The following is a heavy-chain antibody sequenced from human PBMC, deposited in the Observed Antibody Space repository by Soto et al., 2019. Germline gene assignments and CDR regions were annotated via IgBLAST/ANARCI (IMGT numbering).Heavy chain of an antibody. V-gene: IGHV1-69*01. CDR2: IIPVFGLT. CDR3: ARGEGYCGTFYAGFDS. J-gene: IGHJ4*02. D-gene: IGHD1-26*01. Sequence: QVRLEQSGSEVKKPGSSVKVSCKAAGGTFSTYAFSWVRQAPGQGLEWVGGIIPVFGLTTYAQKFQGRVAISADESTTSVFMELTSLNSEDTAVYYCARGEGYCGTFYAGFDSWGQGALVSVSS. CDR1: GGTFSTYA.